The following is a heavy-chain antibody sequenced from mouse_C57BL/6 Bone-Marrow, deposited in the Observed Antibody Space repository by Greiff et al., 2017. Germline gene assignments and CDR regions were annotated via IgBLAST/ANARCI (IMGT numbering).Heavy chain of an antibody. CDR1: GFTFSDYG. Sequence: EVMLVESGGGLVQPGGSLKLSCAASGFTFSDYGMAWVRQAPRKGPVWVAFISNLAYSIYYADTVTGRFTISRENAKNTLYLEMSSLRSEDTAMYYCARRDYGSSPLAMDYWGQGTSVTVSS. J-gene: IGHJ4*01. CDR3: ARRDYGSSPLAMDY. CDR2: ISNLAYSI. V-gene: IGHV5-15*01. D-gene: IGHD1-1*01.